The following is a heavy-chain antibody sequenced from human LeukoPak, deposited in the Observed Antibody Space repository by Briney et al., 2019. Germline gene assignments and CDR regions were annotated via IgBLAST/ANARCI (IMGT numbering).Heavy chain of an antibody. CDR1: GFTFSSSS. Sequence: GGSLRLSCAASGFTFSSSSISWVRQAPGKGLEWVPAITDAVGSTHYADSVKGRFTISSDNSKNTVYLQMNSLRPEDMAVYYCAKEIFSGLLYIDYWGQGTLVIVSS. D-gene: IGHD5-12*01. J-gene: IGHJ4*02. CDR3: AKEIFSGLLYIDY. V-gene: IGHV3-23*01. CDR2: ITDAVGST.